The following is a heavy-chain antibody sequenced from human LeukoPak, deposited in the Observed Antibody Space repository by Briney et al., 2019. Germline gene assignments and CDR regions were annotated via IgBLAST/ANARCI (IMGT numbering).Heavy chain of an antibody. D-gene: IGHD3-16*02. CDR3: ARVAEVITFGGVIADYYFDY. CDR2: INHSGSS. CDR1: GGSITDYF. V-gene: IGHV4-34*01. Sequence: SETLSLTCALSGGSITDYFYNWVRQPPGKGLEWIGEINHSGSSTYNPSLKSRVIISLDTSKNHFSLKLSSVTAADTAVYYCARVAEVITFGGVIADYYFDYWGQGTLVTVSS. J-gene: IGHJ4*02.